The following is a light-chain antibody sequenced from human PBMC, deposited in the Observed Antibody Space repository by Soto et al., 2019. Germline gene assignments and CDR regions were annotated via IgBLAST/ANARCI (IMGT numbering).Light chain of an antibody. CDR1: HSISSW. CDR3: QKYSNYPYT. Sequence: DIQMTQSPSSLSASVGDRVTITFRASHSISSWLAWYQQKPGKAPKLLIYDAFSLGSGVPSRFSGSGSGTAFTLTIRSLQPDDFETYYCQKYSNYPYTFGQGTKLESK. V-gene: IGKV1-5*01. CDR2: DAF. J-gene: IGKJ2*01.